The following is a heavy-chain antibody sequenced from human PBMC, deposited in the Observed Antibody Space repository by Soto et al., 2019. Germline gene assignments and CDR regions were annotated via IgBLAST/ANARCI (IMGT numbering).Heavy chain of an antibody. CDR3: AKDGLRLAWGFYYFDY. Sequence: EVQLLESGGGLVQPGGSLRLSCAASGFTFSSYAMSWVRQAPGKGLEWVSAISGSGGSTYYADSVNGLFTISRDNSKNTLYLQMNSLRDEDTAVYYCAKDGLRLAWGFYYFDYWGQGTLVTVSS. CDR1: GFTFSSYA. V-gene: IGHV3-23*01. CDR2: ISGSGGST. D-gene: IGHD7-27*01. J-gene: IGHJ4*02.